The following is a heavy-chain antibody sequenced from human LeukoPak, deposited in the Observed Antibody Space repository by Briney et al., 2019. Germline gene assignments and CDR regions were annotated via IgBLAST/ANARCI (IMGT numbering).Heavy chain of an antibody. CDR1: GGSISNSSAY. V-gene: IGHV4-39*01. J-gene: IGHJ4*02. CDR3: VSPRGFSYGYFDY. CDR2: IYYSKNT. Sequence: SETLSLTCTVSGGSISNSSAYWGWIRQPPGKGLEWIGSIYYSKNTYYNPSLKSRVTISADTSKNQFSLTLGSVSATDTAVYYCVSPRGFSYGYFDYWGQGTLVTVSS. D-gene: IGHD5-18*01.